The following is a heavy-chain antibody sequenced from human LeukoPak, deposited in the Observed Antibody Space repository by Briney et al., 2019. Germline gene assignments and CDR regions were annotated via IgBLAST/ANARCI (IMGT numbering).Heavy chain of an antibody. Sequence: ASVKVSCKVSGYTLTELSMHWVRQAPGKGLEWIGGFDPEDGETIYAQKFQGRVTMTEDTSTDTAYMELSSLRSEDTAVYYCATVGPVAVNYYYYGMDVWGQGTTVTVSS. CDR1: GYTLTELS. CDR2: FDPEDGET. V-gene: IGHV1-24*01. CDR3: ATVGPVAVNYYYYGMDV. D-gene: IGHD6-19*01. J-gene: IGHJ6*02.